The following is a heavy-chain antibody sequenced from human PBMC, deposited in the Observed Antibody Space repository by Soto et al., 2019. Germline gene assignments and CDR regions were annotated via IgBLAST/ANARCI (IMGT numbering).Heavy chain of an antibody. CDR1: GYTFTGYY. V-gene: IGHV1-2*02. Sequence: ASVKVSCKASGYTFTGYYMHWVRQAPGQGLEWMGWINPNSGGTNYAQKFQGRVTMTRDTSISTAYMELSRLRTDDSAVYYCARGWALIHSYFDSWGQGTLLTVSS. CDR3: ARGWALIHSYFDS. D-gene: IGHD1-26*01. J-gene: IGHJ4*02. CDR2: INPNSGGT.